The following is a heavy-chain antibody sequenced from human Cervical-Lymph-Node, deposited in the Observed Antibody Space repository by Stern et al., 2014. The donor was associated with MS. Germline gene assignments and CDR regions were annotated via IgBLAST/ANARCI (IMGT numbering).Heavy chain of an antibody. V-gene: IGHV1-24*01. CDR2: FDPEDGET. Sequence: QLVQSGDEVKKPGASVKVSCKVSGYTLTELSMHWVRQAPGKGLEWMGGFDPEDGETIYAQKFQGRVTMTEDTSTDTAYMELSSLRSEDTAVYYCATDRDDFRSGYSAPTKGYGLDVWGQGTTVTVTS. D-gene: IGHD3-3*01. CDR3: ATDRDDFRSGYSAPTKGYGLDV. J-gene: IGHJ6*02. CDR1: GYTLTELS.